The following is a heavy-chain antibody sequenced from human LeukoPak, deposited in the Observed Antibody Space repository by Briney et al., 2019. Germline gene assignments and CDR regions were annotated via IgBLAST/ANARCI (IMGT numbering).Heavy chain of an antibody. D-gene: IGHD3-16*02. V-gene: IGHV4-38-2*02. CDR1: GYSISSGYY. CDR2: IYHSGST. CDR3: ARGYYDYVWGSYRNAFDI. Sequence: PSETLSLTCTVSGYSISSGYYWGWIRQPPGEGLEWIGSIYHSGSTYYNPSLKSRVTISVDTSKNQFSLKLSSVTAADTAVYYCARGYYDYVWGSYRNAFDIWGQGTMVTVSS. J-gene: IGHJ3*02.